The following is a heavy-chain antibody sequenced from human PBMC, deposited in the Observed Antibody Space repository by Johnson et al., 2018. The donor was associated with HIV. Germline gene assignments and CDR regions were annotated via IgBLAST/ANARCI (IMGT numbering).Heavy chain of an antibody. J-gene: IGHJ3*02. D-gene: IGHD2-15*01. V-gene: IGHV3-64*01. CDR1: GFTFNNYA. CDR3: ARECSGGSCYPLDHDAFDI. CDR2: ISSNGGNT. Sequence: VQLVESGGTLVQPGGSLRLSCVGSGFTFNNYAMHWVRQAPGKRLEYVSAISSNGGNTYYANFAKGRFTISRDNSKNTLYLQMNSLRAGDTAVYYCARECSGGSCYPLDHDAFDIWGQGTMVTVSS.